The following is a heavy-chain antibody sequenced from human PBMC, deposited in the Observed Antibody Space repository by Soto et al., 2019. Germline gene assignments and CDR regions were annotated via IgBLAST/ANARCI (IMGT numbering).Heavy chain of an antibody. CDR2: ISSSATYA. Sequence: GGSLRLSCAASGFTFSDCYMSWIRQAPGKGLEWLSYISSSATYAIYADSVKGRFTLSRDNAKNSLYLQMNSLRAEDTAVYYCARNDSSGYLDSWGQGTLVTVSS. CDR3: ARNDSSGYLDS. D-gene: IGHD3-22*01. V-gene: IGHV3-11*06. CDR1: GFTFSDCY. J-gene: IGHJ4*02.